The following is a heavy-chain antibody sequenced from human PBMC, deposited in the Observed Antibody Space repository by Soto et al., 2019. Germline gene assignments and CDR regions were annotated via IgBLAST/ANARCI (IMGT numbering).Heavy chain of an antibody. D-gene: IGHD3-3*01. CDR2: ISSSSSYI. Sequence: EVQLVESGGGLVKPGGSLRLSCAASGFTFSSYSMNWVRQAPGKGLEWVSSISSSSSYIYYADSVKGRFTISRDNAKNSLYLQMNSLRAEDTAVYYCGRDRITIFGVVIGFDYWGQGTLVTVSS. J-gene: IGHJ4*02. CDR3: GRDRITIFGVVIGFDY. CDR1: GFTFSSYS. V-gene: IGHV3-21*01.